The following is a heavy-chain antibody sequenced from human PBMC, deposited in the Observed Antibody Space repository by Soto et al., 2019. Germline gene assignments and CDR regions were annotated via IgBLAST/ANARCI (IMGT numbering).Heavy chain of an antibody. CDR1: GGTFSSYT. D-gene: IGHD6-13*01. V-gene: IGHV1-69*02. CDR3: ARSSVAAAGTLGN. Sequence: SVKVSCKASGGTFSSYTISWVRQAPGQGLEWMGRIIPILGIANYAQKFQGRVTITADKSTSTAYMELSSLRSEDTAVYYCARSSVAAAGTLGNWGPGTLVTVSS. J-gene: IGHJ4*02. CDR2: IIPILGIA.